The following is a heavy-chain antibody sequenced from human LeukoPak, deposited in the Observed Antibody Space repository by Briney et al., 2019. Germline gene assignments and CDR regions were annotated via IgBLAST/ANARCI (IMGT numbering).Heavy chain of an antibody. CDR3: ARFGSQLPWRWFDP. J-gene: IGHJ5*02. Sequence: GGSLRLSCAASGFTFSDYYMSWIRQAPGKGLEWVSYISSSGSTIYYADSVKGRFTISRDNAKNSLYLQMNSLRAEDTAVYYCARFGSQLPWRWFDPWGQGTLVTVSS. V-gene: IGHV3-11*04. D-gene: IGHD2-2*01. CDR1: GFTFSDYY. CDR2: ISSSGSTI.